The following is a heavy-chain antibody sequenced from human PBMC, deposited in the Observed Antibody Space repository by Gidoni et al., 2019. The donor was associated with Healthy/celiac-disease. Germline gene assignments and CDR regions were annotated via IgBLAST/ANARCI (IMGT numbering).Heavy chain of an antibody. CDR2: IYYSGST. CDR1: GGSISSYY. V-gene: IGHV4-59*01. Sequence: QVQLQESGPGLVKPSETLSPTCTVSGGSISSYYWSWIRQPPWKGLELIGYIYYSGSTNSNPSLKSRVTISVDTSKNHFSLKLSSVTAADTAVYYCARQDFWSGYHFDYWGQGTLVTVSS. D-gene: IGHD3-3*01. CDR3: ARQDFWSGYHFDY. J-gene: IGHJ4*02.